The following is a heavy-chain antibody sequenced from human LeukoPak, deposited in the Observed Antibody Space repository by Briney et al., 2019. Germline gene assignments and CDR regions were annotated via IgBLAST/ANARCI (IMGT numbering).Heavy chain of an antibody. V-gene: IGHV3-7*01. J-gene: IGHJ6*03. CDR3: TRDALYGAPSYYYMDV. Sequence: GGSLRLSCAASGFTFNGFWMSWVRQAPGKGLEWVANIKQDGSDIYYLGSVRGRFTISRDNAMNSLYLQMNSLRAEDTAVYYCTRDALYGAPSYYYMDVWGKGTKVTVSS. CDR1: GFTFNGFW. D-gene: IGHD4-17*01. CDR2: IKQDGSDI.